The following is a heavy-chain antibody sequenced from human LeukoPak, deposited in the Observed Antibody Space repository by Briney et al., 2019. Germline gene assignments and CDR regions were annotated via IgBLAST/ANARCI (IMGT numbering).Heavy chain of an antibody. Sequence: SETLSLTCTVSGGSISSYYWSWTRQPAGKGLEWIGRIYTSGSTNYNPSLKSRVTMSVDTSKNQFSLKLSSVTAADTAVYYCARDQSSVTMVRGVRTHMNWFDPWGQGTLVTVSS. D-gene: IGHD3-10*01. CDR3: ARDQSSVTMVRGVRTHMNWFDP. J-gene: IGHJ5*02. CDR2: IYTSGST. V-gene: IGHV4-4*07. CDR1: GGSISSYY.